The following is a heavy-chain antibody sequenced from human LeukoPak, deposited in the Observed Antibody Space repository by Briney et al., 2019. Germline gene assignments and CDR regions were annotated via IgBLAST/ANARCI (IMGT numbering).Heavy chain of an antibody. D-gene: IGHD3-9*01. CDR1: GYTFTSYG. CDR3: AGASLYYDILTGYSGNNWFDP. V-gene: IGHV1-18*01. CDR2: ISAYNGNT. J-gene: IGHJ5*02. Sequence: ASVKVSCKASGYTFTSYGISWVRQAPGQGLEWMGWISAYNGNTNYAQKLQGRVTMTTDTSTSTAYMELRSLRSDDTAVYYCAGASLYYDILTGYSGNNWFDPWGQGTLVTVSS.